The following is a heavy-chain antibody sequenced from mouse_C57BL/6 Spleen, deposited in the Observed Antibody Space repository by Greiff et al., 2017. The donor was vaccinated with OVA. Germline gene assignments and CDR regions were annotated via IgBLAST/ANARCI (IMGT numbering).Heavy chain of an antibody. Sequence: EVQLVESGPGLVKPSQSLSLTCSVTGYSITSGYYWNWIRQFPGNKLEWMGYISYDGSNNYNPSLKNRISITRDTSKNQFFLKLNSVTTEDTATYYCARGDDYSNYFDYWGQGTTLTVSS. D-gene: IGHD2-4*01. CDR3: ARGDDYSNYFDY. CDR1: GYSITSGYY. V-gene: IGHV3-6*01. CDR2: ISYDGSN. J-gene: IGHJ2*01.